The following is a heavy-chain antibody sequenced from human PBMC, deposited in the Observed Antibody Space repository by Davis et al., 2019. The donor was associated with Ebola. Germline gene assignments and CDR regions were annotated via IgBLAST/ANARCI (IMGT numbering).Heavy chain of an antibody. J-gene: IGHJ4*02. D-gene: IGHD2-15*01. CDR2: IYSGGTT. CDR1: GFVVSTYY. Sequence: GESLKISCAASGFVVSTYYMSWVRQAPGKGLEWLSVIYSGGTTYYADSVKGRFTISREDSKNILYLQMSSLRADDTAVYYWVRGGWDNVMVVATIPLFDYWGPGTQVTVSS. V-gene: IGHV3-53*01. CDR3: VRGGWDNVMVVATIPLFDY.